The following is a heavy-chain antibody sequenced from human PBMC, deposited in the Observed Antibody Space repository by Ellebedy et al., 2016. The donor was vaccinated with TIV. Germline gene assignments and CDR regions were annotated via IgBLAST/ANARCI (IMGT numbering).Heavy chain of an antibody. Sequence: PGGSLRLSCAASGFTFSSYAMSWVRKAPGKGLEWFSTISHTGGRTYYADSVEGRFTISRDNSKKTLYLQMNSLRAEDTAIYYCTKGRGGGSDSSAPRYYFDYWGLGTLVTVSS. D-gene: IGHD3-22*01. CDR2: ISHTGGRT. J-gene: IGHJ4*02. CDR3: TKGRGGGSDSSAPRYYFDY. CDR1: GFTFSSYA. V-gene: IGHV3-23*01.